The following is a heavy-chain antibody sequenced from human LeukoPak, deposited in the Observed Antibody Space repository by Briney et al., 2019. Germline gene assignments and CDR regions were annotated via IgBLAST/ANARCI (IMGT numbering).Heavy chain of an antibody. J-gene: IGHJ5*02. Sequence: GGSLRLSCFASGFTLTGHYMSWIRQAPGKGPEWVSYISSGSYSKYYADSVKGRFTISRDNTNSSLYLEMNSLRVEDTGFYYCARGKRTFDPWGQGTLVTVSS. CDR1: GFTLTGHY. V-gene: IGHV3-11*01. CDR2: ISSGSYSK. CDR3: ARGKRTFDP.